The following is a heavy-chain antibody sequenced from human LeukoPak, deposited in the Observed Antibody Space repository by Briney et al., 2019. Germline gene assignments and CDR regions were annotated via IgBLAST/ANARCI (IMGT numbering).Heavy chain of an antibody. CDR1: GGSISSYY. CDR3: AREAQDFRTGNHRPGHYDYMDV. V-gene: IGHV4-59*01. J-gene: IGHJ6*03. CDR2: IYYAGST. Sequence: SETLSLTCGVSGGSISSYYWAWIRPAPGKGLEWIGYIYYAGSTNYNPSLKSRVTMSVDMSRNQFSLRMTSVTAADTAVYYCAREAQDFRTGNHRPGHYDYMDVWGKGTAVTVSS. D-gene: IGHD1-14*01.